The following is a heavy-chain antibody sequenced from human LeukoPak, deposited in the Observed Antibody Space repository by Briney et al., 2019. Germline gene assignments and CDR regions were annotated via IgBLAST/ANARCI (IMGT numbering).Heavy chain of an antibody. Sequence: GGSLRLSCAASGFTFSSYSMNWVRQAPGKGLEWVSSISSSSSYIYYADSVKGRFTISRDNSKNSLYLQMNSLRAEDTALYYCAKDKGIAAAGTFFDYWGQGTLVTVSS. CDR3: AKDKGIAAAGTFFDY. CDR2: ISSSSSYI. D-gene: IGHD6-13*01. V-gene: IGHV3-21*04. J-gene: IGHJ4*02. CDR1: GFTFSSYS.